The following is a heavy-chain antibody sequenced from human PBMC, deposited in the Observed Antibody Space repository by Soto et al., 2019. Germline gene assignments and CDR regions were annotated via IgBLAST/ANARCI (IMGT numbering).Heavy chain of an antibody. D-gene: IGHD2-15*01. Sequence: ASVKVSCQASGYRFTAYSMRWVRLAPGQGLEWMGVVNPSGGSTKYAQNFQGRVTMTRDTSKTTIYMELSSLRSDDTAIYYCAREENCSGGTCYSEYFHRWGQGTLVTVSS. CDR3: AREENCSGGTCYSEYFHR. CDR1: GYRFTAYS. V-gene: IGHV1-46*01. J-gene: IGHJ1*01. CDR2: VNPSGGST.